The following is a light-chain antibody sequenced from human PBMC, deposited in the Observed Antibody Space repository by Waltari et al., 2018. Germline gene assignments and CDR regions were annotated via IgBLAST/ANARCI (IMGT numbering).Light chain of an antibody. Sequence: DIQMTQSPSSLSASVVDRVTITCQASHDISNSLNWYQQKPGQPPKLLIYWASTRESGVPDRFSGSGSGTDITLSISRVEPEDFAVYYCQQYGTSSLSFGGGTKVEIK. CDR3: QQYGTSSLS. V-gene: IGKV1-33*01. CDR2: WAS. CDR1: HDISNS. J-gene: IGKJ4*01.